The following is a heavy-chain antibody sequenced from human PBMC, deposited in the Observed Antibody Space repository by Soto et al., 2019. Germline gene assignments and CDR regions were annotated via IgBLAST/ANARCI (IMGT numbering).Heavy chain of an antibody. J-gene: IGHJ1*01. Sequence: PGVSLRLSCAVSAFSFSTDEMNWVRQAPGKGLEWVAYISTGGSTIYYADSVKGRFTISRDNAKNSLYLQMNSLIVEDTAVYYCVRDRYRSGGFGDFWGQGT. V-gene: IGHV3-48*03. CDR2: ISTGGSTI. CDR3: VRDRYRSGGFGDF. D-gene: IGHD6-19*01. CDR1: AFSFSTDE.